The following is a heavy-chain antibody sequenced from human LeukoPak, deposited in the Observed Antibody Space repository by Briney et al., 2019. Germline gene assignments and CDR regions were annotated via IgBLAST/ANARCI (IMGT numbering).Heavy chain of an antibody. J-gene: IGHJ4*02. Sequence: GGSLRLSCAASGFTFSSYSMNWVRQAPGKGLEWVSSISSSSSYIYYADSVKGRFTISRDNAKNSLYLQMNSLRAEDTAVYYCVRGGYDSSGYYSSDYWGQGTLVTVSS. V-gene: IGHV3-21*01. CDR1: GFTFSSYS. D-gene: IGHD3-22*01. CDR2: ISSSSSYI. CDR3: VRGGYDSSGYYSSDY.